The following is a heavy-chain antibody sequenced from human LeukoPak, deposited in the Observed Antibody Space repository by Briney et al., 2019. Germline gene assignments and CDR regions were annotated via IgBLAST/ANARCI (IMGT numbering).Heavy chain of an antibody. V-gene: IGHV4-59*01. CDR2: IYYSGST. J-gene: IGHJ4*02. CDR3: ARIDSSGYPPHFDY. CDR1: AGSISSYY. D-gene: IGHD3-22*01. Sequence: SETLSLTRTVSAGSISSYYWSWIRQPPGKGLEWIGYIYYSGSTNYNPSLKSRVTISVDTSKNQFSLKLSSVTAADTAVYYCARIDSSGYPPHFDYWGQGTLVTVSS.